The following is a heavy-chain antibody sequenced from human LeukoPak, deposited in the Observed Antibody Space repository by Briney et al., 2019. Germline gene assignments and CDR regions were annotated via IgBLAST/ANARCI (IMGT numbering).Heavy chain of an antibody. Sequence: RASVKVSCKASGYTFTSHDINWVRQATGRGLEWMGWMNPNSGNTGYAQKFQGRVTITRNTSISTAYMELSSLRSEDTAVYYCARGSPLHDYGDYGVRGRYYYYMDVWGKGTTVTVSS. CDR2: MNPNSGNT. D-gene: IGHD4-17*01. CDR3: ARGSPLHDYGDYGVRGRYYYYMDV. V-gene: IGHV1-8*03. CDR1: GYTFTSHD. J-gene: IGHJ6*03.